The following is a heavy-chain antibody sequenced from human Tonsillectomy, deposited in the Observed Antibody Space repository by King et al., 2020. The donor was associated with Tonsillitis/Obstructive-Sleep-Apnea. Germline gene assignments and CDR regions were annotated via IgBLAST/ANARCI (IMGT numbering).Heavy chain of an antibody. CDR1: GGSISSSSYY. CDR2: IYYSGST. V-gene: IGHV4-39*01. Sequence: QLQESGPGLVKPSETLSLTCSVSGGSISSSSYYWGWIRQSPGKGLEWIGSIYYSGSTYYNPSLKSRVTISVDTSKNQFSLKLSSVTAADTAVYYCACLSYGSGSYYSSDFDYWGQGTLVTVSS. D-gene: IGHD3-10*01. CDR3: ACLSYGSGSYYSSDFDY. J-gene: IGHJ4*02.